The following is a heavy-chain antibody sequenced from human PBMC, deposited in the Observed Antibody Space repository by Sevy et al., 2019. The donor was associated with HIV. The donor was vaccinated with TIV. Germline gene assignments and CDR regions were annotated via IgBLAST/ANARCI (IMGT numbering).Heavy chain of an antibody. CDR2: IYYSGST. CDR1: GGSISSGGYY. CDR3: ARDLPYCSGGTCYSPAGWLDP. J-gene: IGHJ5*02. D-gene: IGHD2-15*01. Sequence: SETLSLTCSVSGGSISSGGYYWSWIRQHPGKGMEWIGYIYYSGSTYYNPSLKSRVTISVDTSKNQFSLKLRPVTAADTAVYYCARDLPYCSGGTCYSPAGWLDPWGQRTLVTVSS. V-gene: IGHV4-31*03.